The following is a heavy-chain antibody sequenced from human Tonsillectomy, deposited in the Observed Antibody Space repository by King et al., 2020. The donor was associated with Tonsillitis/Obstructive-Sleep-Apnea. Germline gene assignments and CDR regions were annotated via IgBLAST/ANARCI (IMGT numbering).Heavy chain of an antibody. CDR3: ARHGMHGDFVDY. CDR1: GYRFTDNW. D-gene: IGHD4-17*01. J-gene: IGHJ4*02. V-gene: IGHV5-51*01. Sequence: VQLVESGAEVKKPGESLRISCKGSGYRFTDNWIGRVRQMPGKGLEWMGIIYPGDSDTRYGPSFQGQVTISADKSISTAYLQWSSLKASDTAMYYCARHGMHGDFVDYWGQGTLVTVSS. CDR2: IYPGDSDT.